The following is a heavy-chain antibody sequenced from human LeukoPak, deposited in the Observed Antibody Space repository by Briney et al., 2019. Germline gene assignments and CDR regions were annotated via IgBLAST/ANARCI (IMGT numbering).Heavy chain of an antibody. CDR2: IYYSGST. V-gene: IGHV4-39*01. J-gene: IGHJ5*02. CDR1: GGSISSSSYY. CDR3: ARHTDISGYCGGGYWFDP. Sequence: SETLSLTCTVSGGSISSSSYYWGWIRQPPGKGLGWIGSIYYSGSTYYNPSLKSRVTISVDTSKNQFSMKLSSVTAADQAVYFGARHTDISGYCGGGYWFDPWGQGTLVTVSS. D-gene: IGHD3-22*01.